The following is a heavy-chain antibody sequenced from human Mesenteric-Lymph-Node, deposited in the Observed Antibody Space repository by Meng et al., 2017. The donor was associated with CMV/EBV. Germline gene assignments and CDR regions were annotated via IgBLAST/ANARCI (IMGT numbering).Heavy chain of an antibody. CDR3: ARQSDYGDYFRDY. CDR1: GFSFSTYA. D-gene: IGHD4-17*01. J-gene: IGHJ4*02. V-gene: IGHV3-7*03. CDR2: ITQDGSDR. Sequence: GGSLRLSCEASGFSFSTYAMSWVRQAPGKGLEWVADITQDGSDRYWVGSVKGRFTISRDNAKDSLYLQMSSLRAEDTAVYYCARQSDYGDYFRDYWGQGTLVTVSS.